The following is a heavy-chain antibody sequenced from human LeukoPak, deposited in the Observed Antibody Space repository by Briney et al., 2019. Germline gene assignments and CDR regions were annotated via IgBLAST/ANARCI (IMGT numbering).Heavy chain of an antibody. CDR2: IIPIFGTA. CDR3: ARVSVVVPAARSLYYYGMDV. D-gene: IGHD2-2*01. Sequence: GASVKVSCKASGYTFTSYDINWVRQAPGQGLEWMGGIIPIFGTANYAQKFQGRVTITADESTSTAYMELSSLRSEDTAVYYCARVSVVVPAARSLYYYGMDVWGQGTTVTVSS. CDR1: GYTFTSYD. J-gene: IGHJ6*02. V-gene: IGHV1-69*13.